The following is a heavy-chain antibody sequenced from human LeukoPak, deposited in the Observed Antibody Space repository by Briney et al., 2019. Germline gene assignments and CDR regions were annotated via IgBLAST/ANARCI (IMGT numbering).Heavy chain of an antibody. D-gene: IGHD3-9*01. V-gene: IGHV1-69*13. CDR2: IIPIFGTA. Sequence: VASVKVSCKASGGTFTSYAISWVRQAPGQGLEWMGGIIPIFGTANYAQKFQGRVTITADESTSTAYMELRSLRSEDTAAYYCARGARPKKTGSRSNYYFDYWGQGTLVTVSS. CDR3: ARGARPKKTGSRSNYYFDY. CDR1: GGTFTSYA. J-gene: IGHJ4*02.